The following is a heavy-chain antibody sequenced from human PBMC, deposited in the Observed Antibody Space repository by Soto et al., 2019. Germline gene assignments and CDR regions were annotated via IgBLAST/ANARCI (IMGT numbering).Heavy chain of an antibody. J-gene: IGHJ6*03. D-gene: IGHD3-9*01. CDR2: VYYSGST. Sequence: SETLSLTCTVSGGSISSYYWSWIRQPPGKGLEWIGYVYYSGSTSYNPSLKRRVTFSADSSRGQFSLRLNSVTAADTAVYYCARTVLGPDLLADSFVDYYYYMDVWGQGTTVTVSS. CDR3: ARTVLGPDLLADSFVDYYYYMDV. V-gene: IGHV4-59*08. CDR1: GGSISSYY.